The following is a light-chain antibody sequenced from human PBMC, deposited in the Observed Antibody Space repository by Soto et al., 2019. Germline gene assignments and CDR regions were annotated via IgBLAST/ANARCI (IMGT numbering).Light chain of an antibody. CDR2: GSS. Sequence: DRVMTPAPATLSVVPGERATLSCRAIQSISSNLAWYQQKPGQAPRLLTDGSSTRATGIPARFSGSGSGTDLPLTISRQHPEDLATYCYQQGYSPPGTFGQGTKVDI. J-gene: IGKJ1*01. CDR1: QSISSN. V-gene: IGKV3-15*01. CDR3: QQGYSPPGT.